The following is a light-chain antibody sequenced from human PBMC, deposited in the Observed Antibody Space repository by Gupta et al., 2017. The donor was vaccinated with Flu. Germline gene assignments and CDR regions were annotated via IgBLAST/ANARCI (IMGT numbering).Light chain of an antibody. J-gene: IGKJ2*01. V-gene: IGKV3-11*01. CDR3: QQRSNWPPMYT. CDR2: DAS. Sequence: EIVWTPSPATLSLSPGERAILSCSASQSVSSYFAWYQKKPGQAPRLLIYDASNSATGIPARFSGSGSGTDFTLTISSLEPEDVAVYYCQQRSNWPPMYTFGQGTKLEIK. CDR1: QSVSSY.